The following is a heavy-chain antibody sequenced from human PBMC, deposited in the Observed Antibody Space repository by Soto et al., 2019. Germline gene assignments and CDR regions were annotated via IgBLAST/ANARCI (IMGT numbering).Heavy chain of an antibody. J-gene: IGHJ6*01. CDR2: INPSGGST. D-gene: IGHD1-7*01. V-gene: IGHV1-46*01. Sequence: ASVKVSCKASGYTFTSYYMHWVRQAPGQGLEWMGIINPSGGSTSYAQKFQGRVTMTRDTSTSTVYMELSSLSSADTAVYYCARGGGITGTTWLVCFYGMDVWGQGTTVTVAS. CDR1: GYTFTSYY. CDR3: ARGGGITGTTWLVCFYGMDV.